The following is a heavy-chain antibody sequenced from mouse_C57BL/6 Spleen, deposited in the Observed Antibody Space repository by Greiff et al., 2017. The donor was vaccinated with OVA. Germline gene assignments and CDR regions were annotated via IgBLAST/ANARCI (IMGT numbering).Heavy chain of an antibody. CDR3: TRDQAGAYAMDY. J-gene: IGHJ4*01. Sequence: EVKLVESGEGLVKPGGSLKLSCAASGFTFSSYAMSWVRQTPEKRLEWVAYISSGGDYIYYADTVKGRFTISRDNARNTLYLQMSSLKSEDTAMYYCTRDQAGAYAMDYWGQGTSVTVSS. D-gene: IGHD3-2*02. V-gene: IGHV5-9-1*02. CDR2: ISSGGDYI. CDR1: GFTFSSYA.